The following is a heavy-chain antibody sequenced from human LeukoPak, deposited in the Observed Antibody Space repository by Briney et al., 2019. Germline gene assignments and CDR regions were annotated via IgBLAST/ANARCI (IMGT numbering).Heavy chain of an antibody. CDR3: AKQLGYCSDGSCYFPY. J-gene: IGHJ4*02. CDR2: ISNNGGYT. CDR1: GFTFGDYS. D-gene: IGHD2-15*01. V-gene: IGHV3-23*01. Sequence: RSLRLSCTASGFTFGDYSMTWFRQAPGKGLEWVSAISNNGGYTYYADSVQGRFTISRDNSKSTPCLQMNSLRAEDTAVYYCAKQLGYCSDGSCYFPYWGQGTLVTVSS.